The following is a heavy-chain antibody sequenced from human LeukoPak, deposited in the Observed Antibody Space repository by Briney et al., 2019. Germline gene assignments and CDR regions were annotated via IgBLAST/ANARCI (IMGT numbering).Heavy chain of an antibody. CDR1: GGSISSSSYY. J-gene: IGHJ4*02. Sequence: SETLSLTCTVSGGSISSSSYYWGWIRQPPGKGLEWIGSIYYSGSTYYNPSLKSRVTISVDTSKNQFSLKLSSVTAADTAVYCCARDPYSSGWYDWGQGTLVTVSS. V-gene: IGHV4-39*07. D-gene: IGHD6-19*01. CDR3: ARDPYSSGWYD. CDR2: IYYSGST.